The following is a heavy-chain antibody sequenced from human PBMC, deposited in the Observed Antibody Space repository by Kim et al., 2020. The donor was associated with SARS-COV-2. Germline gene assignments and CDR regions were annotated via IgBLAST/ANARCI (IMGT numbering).Heavy chain of an antibody. J-gene: IGHJ3*02. D-gene: IGHD2-8*02. CDR1: GGSISSGGYY. Sequence: SETLSLTCTVSGGSISSGGYYWSWIRQHPGQGLEWIGYIYYSGSTYYNPSLKGRVTISVDTSKNQYSLKLSSVTAADTAVYYCARARKDIVRVVYAMGAFDIWGKGTMVTVSS. CDR2: IYYSGST. V-gene: IGHV4-31*03. CDR3: ARARKDIVRVVYAMGAFDI.